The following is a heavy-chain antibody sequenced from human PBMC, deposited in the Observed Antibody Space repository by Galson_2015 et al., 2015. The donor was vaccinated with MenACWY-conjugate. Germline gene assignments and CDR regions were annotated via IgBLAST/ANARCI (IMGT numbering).Heavy chain of an antibody. CDR3: ARVGSGAVTDSYCYGMVV. CDR2: IYYSGST. V-gene: IGHV4-59*01. Sequence: ETLSLTCTVSGGSISSYCWSWIRQPPGTGLEWIGYIYYSGSTKYNPSLTSRVTISVDTSKNQFSLKLSSVTAADTAVYYCARVGSGAVTDSYCYGMVVWGQGTLVTVSS. J-gene: IGHJ6*01. CDR1: GGSISSYC. D-gene: IGHD6-19*01.